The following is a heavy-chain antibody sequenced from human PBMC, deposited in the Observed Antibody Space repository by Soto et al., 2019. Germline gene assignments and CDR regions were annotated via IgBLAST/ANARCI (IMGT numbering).Heavy chain of an antibody. V-gene: IGHV1-18*01. D-gene: IGHD4-17*01. CDR3: ARDYYGDYVAFDI. CDR2: ISAYNGNT. Sequence: QVQLVKSGAEVKKPGATVKVSCKASGYTFTSYGISWVRQAPGQGLEWMGWISAYNGNTNYAQKLRGRVTMTTDTASSTAYMELRILRSDDTAVYYCARDYYGDYVAFDIWGQGTMVTGSS. CDR1: GYTFTSYG. J-gene: IGHJ3*02.